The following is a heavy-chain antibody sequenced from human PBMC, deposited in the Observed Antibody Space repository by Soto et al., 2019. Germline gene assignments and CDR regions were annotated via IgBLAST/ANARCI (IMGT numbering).Heavy chain of an antibody. CDR2: ISAYNGNT. Sequence: AASVKVSCKASGYTFTSYGISWVRQAPGQGLEWMGWISAYNGNTNYAQKLQGRVTMTTDTSTSTAYMELRSLRSDDTAVYYCARQYSSVWYGYYYGMDDWGQGTTVTVSS. V-gene: IGHV1-18*01. CDR3: ARQYSSVWYGYYYGMDD. J-gene: IGHJ6*02. CDR1: GYTFTSYG. D-gene: IGHD6-19*01.